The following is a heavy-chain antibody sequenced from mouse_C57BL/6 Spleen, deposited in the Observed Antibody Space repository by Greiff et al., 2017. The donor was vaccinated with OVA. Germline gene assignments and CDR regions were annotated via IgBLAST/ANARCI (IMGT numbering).Heavy chain of an antibody. D-gene: IGHD2-13*01. Sequence: QVQLQQPGAELVKPGASVKLSCKASGYTFTSYWMHWVKQRPGQGLEWIGMIHPDSGSTNYNEKFKSKATLTVDKSSSTAYMQLSSLTSEDSAVYCGASSGSDLDYCVWGTLITVTV. CDR2: IHPDSGST. CDR1: GYTFTSYW. V-gene: IGHV1-64*01. CDR3: ASSGSDLDYCV. J-gene: IGHJ1*03.